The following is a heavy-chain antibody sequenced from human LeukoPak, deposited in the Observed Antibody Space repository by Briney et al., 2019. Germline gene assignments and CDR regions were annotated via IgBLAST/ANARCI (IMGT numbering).Heavy chain of an antibody. D-gene: IGHD1-26*01. Sequence: SETLSLTCTVSGGSISSYYWSWIRQPPGKGLEWIGYVHYSGSTNYNPSLKSRVTTSVDTSKNQFSLNLNSVTAADTAVYYCARPQYGGSYWYAFDIWGQGTMVTVSS. CDR3: ARPQYGGSYWYAFDI. J-gene: IGHJ3*02. CDR2: VHYSGST. V-gene: IGHV4-59*01. CDR1: GGSISSYY.